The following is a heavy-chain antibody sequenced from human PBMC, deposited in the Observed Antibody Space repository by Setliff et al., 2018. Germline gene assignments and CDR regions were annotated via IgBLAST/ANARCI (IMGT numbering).Heavy chain of an antibody. CDR1: GYSFTSYW. D-gene: IGHD3-22*01. CDR2: IYPGDSDT. V-gene: IGHV5-51*01. Sequence: PGESLKISCKGSGYSFTSYWIGWVRQMPGKGLEWMGIIYPGDSDTRYSPSFQGQVTTSADKSISTAYLQWSSLKASDTAMYYCARESYDSSGYIYYFDYWGQGTLVTVSS. CDR3: ARESYDSSGYIYYFDY. J-gene: IGHJ4*02.